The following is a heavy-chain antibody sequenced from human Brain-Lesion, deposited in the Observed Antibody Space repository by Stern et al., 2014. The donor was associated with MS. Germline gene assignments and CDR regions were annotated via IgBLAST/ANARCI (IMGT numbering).Heavy chain of an antibody. Sequence: VQLVQSGAEVKKPGASVKVSCKTSGYIFTGYYINWERQAPGQGLEWMAWINPNTGGPKYAQKFQGRVTMSRDTSISTAYVELSSLTSDDTAVYYCARDQRGITIFGVVTDYYYLGMDVWGQGTTVTVSS. CDR2: INPNTGGP. CDR1: GYIFTGYY. V-gene: IGHV1-2*02. CDR3: ARDQRGITIFGVVTDYYYLGMDV. D-gene: IGHD3-3*01. J-gene: IGHJ6*02.